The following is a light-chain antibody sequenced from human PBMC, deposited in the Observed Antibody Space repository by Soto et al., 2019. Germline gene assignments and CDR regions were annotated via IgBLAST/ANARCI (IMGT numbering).Light chain of an antibody. Sequence: DIQMTQSPSTLSASVGDRVTITCRASQSISSWLAWYQQKPGKAPKLLIYDASSLESGVPSRFSGSGSGTEFTLTISSLQLDDFATYYCQLYTSYSQTFGQGTKVDIK. V-gene: IGKV1-5*01. CDR2: DAS. J-gene: IGKJ1*01. CDR3: QLYTSYSQT. CDR1: QSISSW.